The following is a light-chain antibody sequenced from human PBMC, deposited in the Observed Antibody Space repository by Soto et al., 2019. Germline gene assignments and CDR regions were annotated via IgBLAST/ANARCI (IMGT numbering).Light chain of an antibody. CDR1: QSVSSSY. CDR2: GAS. CDR3: QHYDLSPWT. J-gene: IGKJ1*01. Sequence: EIVLTQSPVTLSLSPGERATLSCRASQSVSSSYLAWYQQKPGQAPRLLIYGASSSATGIPDRFSGSGSGKHFTLTITRLEPEDSATYYCQHYDLSPWTFGQGTRVEFK. V-gene: IGKV3-20*01.